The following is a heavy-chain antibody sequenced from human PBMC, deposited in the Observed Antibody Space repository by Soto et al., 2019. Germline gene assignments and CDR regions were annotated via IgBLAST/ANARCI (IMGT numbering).Heavy chain of an antibody. CDR2: IAFDGSDE. J-gene: IGHJ4*02. CDR3: AKGLYSYGSSYFES. D-gene: IGHD5-18*01. Sequence: QVQLVESGGGVVQPGRSLRLSCVVSGFTFSSFGMHWVRQAPGKGLEWVAVIAFDGSDEYYGDSVKVRFSISRDNSKSTLYLQMNSLRPEDAAVYYCAKGLYSYGSSYFESWGQGTLVTVSS. V-gene: IGHV3-30*18. CDR1: GFTFSSFG.